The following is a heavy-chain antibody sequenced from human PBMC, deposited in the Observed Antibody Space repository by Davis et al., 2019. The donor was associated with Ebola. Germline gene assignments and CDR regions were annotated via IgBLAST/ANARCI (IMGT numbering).Heavy chain of an antibody. J-gene: IGHJ4*02. Sequence: GESLKISCAASDFSVSSHYMSWVRQAPGKGLEWVSVIYSGHSTFYADSVKGRFTISRDNSKNTLYLQMNSLRAEDTAVYYCVGYCSGDHCYSLHWGQGILVTVSS. D-gene: IGHD2-15*01. CDR1: DFSVSSHY. CDR3: VGYCSGDHCYSLH. CDR2: IYSGHST. V-gene: IGHV3-53*01.